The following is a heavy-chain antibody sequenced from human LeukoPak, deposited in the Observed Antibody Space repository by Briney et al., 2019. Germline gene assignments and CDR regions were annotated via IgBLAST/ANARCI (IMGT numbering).Heavy chain of an antibody. V-gene: IGHV4-39*01. D-gene: IGHD3-9*01. CDR3: ARQYYDILTGYDRGPSLFDP. J-gene: IGHJ5*02. CDR1: GGSISSYY. CDR2: IYYSGST. Sequence: SETLSLTCTVSGGSISSYYWGWIRQPPGKGLEWIGSIYYSGSTYYNPSLKSRVTISVDTSKNQFSLKLSSVTAADTAVYYCARQYYDILTGYDRGPSLFDPWGQGTLVTVSS.